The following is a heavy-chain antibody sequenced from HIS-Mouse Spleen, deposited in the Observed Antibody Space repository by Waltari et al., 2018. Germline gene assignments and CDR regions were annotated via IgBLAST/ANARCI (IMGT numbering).Heavy chain of an antibody. J-gene: IGHJ4*02. D-gene: IGHD3-22*01. CDR1: GFTFRNAW. Sequence: EVQLVESGGGLVKPGGSLRLSCAASGFTFRNAWMSWVRPAPGKGLEWVGRIKSKTDGGTTDYAAPVKGRFTISRDDSKNTLYLQMNSLKTEDTAVYYCTTGDYYDSSSYYYAPYWGQGTLVTVSS. CDR3: TTGDYYDSSSYYYAPY. V-gene: IGHV3-15*01. CDR2: IKSKTDGGTT.